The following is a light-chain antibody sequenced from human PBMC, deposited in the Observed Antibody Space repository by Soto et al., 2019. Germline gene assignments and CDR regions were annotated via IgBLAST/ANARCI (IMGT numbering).Light chain of an antibody. CDR2: GNS. V-gene: IGLV1-40*01. Sequence: QAVVTQSPSVSGAPGQRVTISCTGSSSNIGAGYDVHWYQQIPGTAPKFVMYGNSNRPSGVPDRFSGSKSGTSASLAITGLQAEDEADYYCQSYDNTLSGYVFGTGTKLTVL. J-gene: IGLJ1*01. CDR1: SSNIGAGYD. CDR3: QSYDNTLSGYV.